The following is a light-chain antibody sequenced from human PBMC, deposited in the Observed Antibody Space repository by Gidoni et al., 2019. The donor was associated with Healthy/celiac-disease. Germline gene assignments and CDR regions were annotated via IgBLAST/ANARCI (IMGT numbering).Light chain of an antibody. CDR1: QSISSY. J-gene: IGKJ3*01. V-gene: IGKV1-39*01. CDR3: QQSYSTSGT. CDR2: AAS. Sequence: DIQMTQSPSSLSASVGDRATITCRASQSISSYLNWYQQKPGKAPKLLIYAASSLQSGVPSRFSGSGSGTDFTLTISSLQPEDVATYYCQQSYSTSGTFGPGTKVDIK.